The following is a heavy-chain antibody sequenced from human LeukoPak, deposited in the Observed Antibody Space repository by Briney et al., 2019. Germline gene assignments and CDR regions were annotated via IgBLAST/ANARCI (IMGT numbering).Heavy chain of an antibody. CDR1: GFTFSSYG. Sequence: GGSLRLSCEASGFTFSSYGMHWVRQAPGKGLEWVAVILYDGSNKYYTDSVKGRFTISRDNSKNTLYLQMNSLRTEDTAVYYCAKVTIFGVVISHGAFDIWGQGTMVTVSS. V-gene: IGHV3-30*18. J-gene: IGHJ3*02. D-gene: IGHD3-3*01. CDR2: ILYDGSNK. CDR3: AKVTIFGVVISHGAFDI.